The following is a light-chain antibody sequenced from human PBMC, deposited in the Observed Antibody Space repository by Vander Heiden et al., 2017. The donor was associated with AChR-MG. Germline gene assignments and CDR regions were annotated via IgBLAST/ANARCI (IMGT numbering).Light chain of an antibody. Sequence: DIVMTQTPLSLSVTPGQPASISCKSSQSLLHSDGKTYLYWYLQKAGQSPQLLIYELSRRFSGVPDRFSGSGSGTDFTLKISRVEAEDVGVYYCMEGIHLPLTFGPGTKVDIK. V-gene: IGKV2-29*02. CDR3: MEGIHLPLT. J-gene: IGKJ3*01. CDR1: QSLLHSDGKTY. CDR2: ELS.